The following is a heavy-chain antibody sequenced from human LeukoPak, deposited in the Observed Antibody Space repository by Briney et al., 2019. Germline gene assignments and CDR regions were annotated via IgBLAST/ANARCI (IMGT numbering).Heavy chain of an antibody. J-gene: IGHJ4*02. CDR3: AKGSGNGTHLPSARFDY. CDR2: ISGGGIGT. D-gene: IGHD3-10*01. Sequence: GGSLRLSCAASGFTFSSYAMSWVRQAPGKGLEWVAYISGGGIGTYYADAVKGRFTISRDNSKNTMYVQMNSLRDDDTAVYFCAKGSGNGTHLPSARFDYWGQGTTVTVSS. CDR1: GFTFSSYA. V-gene: IGHV3-23*01.